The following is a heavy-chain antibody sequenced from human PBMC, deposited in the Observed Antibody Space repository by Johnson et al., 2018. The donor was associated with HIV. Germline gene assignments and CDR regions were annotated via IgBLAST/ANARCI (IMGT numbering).Heavy chain of an antibody. V-gene: IGHV3-30-3*01. J-gene: IGHJ3*02. D-gene: IGHD5-12*01. CDR1: GFTFSSYA. CDR3: AKEAVATSHAFDI. Sequence: QVQLVESGGGVVQPGRSLRLSCAASGFTFSSYAMHWVRQAPGKGLEWVAVISYDGSNKYYADSVKGRFTISRDNSKNPLYLQMNSLRAEDTAGYYCAKEAVATSHAFDIWGQGTMVTVSS. CDR2: ISYDGSNK.